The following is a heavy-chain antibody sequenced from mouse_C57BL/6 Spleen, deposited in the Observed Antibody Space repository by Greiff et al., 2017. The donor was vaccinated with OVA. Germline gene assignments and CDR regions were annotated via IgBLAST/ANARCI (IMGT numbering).Heavy chain of an antibody. D-gene: IGHD2-5*01. V-gene: IGHV1-81*01. J-gene: IGHJ4*01. CDR3: ARGHYSNYEGAMDY. CDR1: GYTFTSYG. Sequence: QVQLQQSGAELARPGASVKLSCKASGYTFTSYGISWVKQRTGQGLEWIGEIYPRSGNTYYNEKFKGKATLTADKSSSTAYMELRSLTSEDSAVYFCARGHYSNYEGAMDYWGQGTSVTVSS. CDR2: IYPRSGNT.